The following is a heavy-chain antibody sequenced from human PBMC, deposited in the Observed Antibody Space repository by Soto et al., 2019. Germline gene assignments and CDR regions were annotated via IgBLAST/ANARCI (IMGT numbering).Heavy chain of an antibody. CDR3: ARAYTMVRGPQSFWFDP. CDR1: GFTVSSNY. CDR2: IYSGGST. V-gene: IGHV3-66*01. D-gene: IGHD3-10*01. J-gene: IGHJ5*02. Sequence: EVQLVESGGGLVQPGGSLRLSCAASGFTVSSNYMSWVRQAPGKGLEWVSVIYSGGSTYYADSVKGRFTISRDNSKNTLYLQMNSLRAEDTAVYYCARAYTMVRGPQSFWFDPWGQGTLVTVSS.